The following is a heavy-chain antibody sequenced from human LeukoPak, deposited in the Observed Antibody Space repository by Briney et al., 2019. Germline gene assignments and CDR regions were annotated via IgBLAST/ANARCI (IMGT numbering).Heavy chain of an antibody. D-gene: IGHD6-13*01. V-gene: IGHV3-30-3*01. J-gene: IGHJ6*02. CDR1: GFTFSSYA. CDR3: ASIAAAGTLSTRGLYGMDV. CDR2: ISYDGSNK. Sequence: GGSLRLSCAASGFTFSSYAMHWVRQAPGKGLEWVAVISYDGSNKYYADSVKGRFTISRDNSKNTLYLQMNSLRAEDTAVYYCASIAAAGTLSTRGLYGMDVWGQGTTVTVSS.